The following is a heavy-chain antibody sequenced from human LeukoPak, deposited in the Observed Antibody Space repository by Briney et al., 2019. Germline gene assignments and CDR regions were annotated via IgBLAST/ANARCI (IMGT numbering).Heavy chain of an antibody. J-gene: IGHJ3*02. CDR1: GFTFSSYE. CDR2: ISSSGSTI. D-gene: IGHD3-22*01. CDR3: AKDTTRDYDSSGYYYLSAFDI. Sequence: PGGSLRLSCAASGFTFSSYEMNWVRQAPGKGLEWVSYISSSGSTIYYADSVKGRFTISRDNSKNTLYLQMNSLRAEDTAVYYCAKDTTRDYDSSGYYYLSAFDIWGQGTMVTVSS. V-gene: IGHV3-48*03.